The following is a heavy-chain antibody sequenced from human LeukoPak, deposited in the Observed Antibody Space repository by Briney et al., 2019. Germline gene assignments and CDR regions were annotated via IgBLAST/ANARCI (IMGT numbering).Heavy chain of an antibody. Sequence: GGSLRLSCAASGFTFSRYWMHWVRQAPGKGLVWVSRINSDGSSTSYADSVKGRFTISRDNAKNTLYLQMNSLRAEDTAVYYCARGITGTTATYYYYYYYMDVWGKGTTVTVSS. D-gene: IGHD1-7*01. J-gene: IGHJ6*03. CDR3: ARGITGTTATYYYYYYYMDV. CDR2: INSDGSST. CDR1: GFTFSRYW. V-gene: IGHV3-74*01.